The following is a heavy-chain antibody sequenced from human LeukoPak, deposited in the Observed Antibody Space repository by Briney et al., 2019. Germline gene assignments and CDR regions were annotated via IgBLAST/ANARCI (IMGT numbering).Heavy chain of an antibody. J-gene: IGHJ4*02. V-gene: IGHV4-39*01. Sequence: SETLSLTCTVSGGSISSSSYYWGWIRQPPGKGLEWIGSIYYSGSTYYNPSLKSRVTISVDTSKNQFSLKLSSVTAADTAVYYCATRKTFGDRAFDYWGQGALVTVSS. CDR3: ATRKTFGDRAFDY. CDR2: IYYSGST. D-gene: IGHD3-10*01. CDR1: GGSISSSSYY.